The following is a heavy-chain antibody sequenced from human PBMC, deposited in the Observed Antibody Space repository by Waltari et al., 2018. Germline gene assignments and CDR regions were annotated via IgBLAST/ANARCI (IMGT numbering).Heavy chain of an antibody. D-gene: IGHD2-21*02. CDR2: TIPLFGTA. Sequence: QVQLVQSGAEVKKPGSSVKVSCKASGGTFSSYAISWVRQAPGQGLEWMVGTIPLFGTANHAQKFQGRVTITADESTSTAYMELSSPRSEDTAVYYCARDPNGVTINPGWYFDLWGRGTLVTVSS. CDR1: GGTFSSYA. CDR3: ARDPNGVTINPGWYFDL. J-gene: IGHJ2*01. V-gene: IGHV1-69*13.